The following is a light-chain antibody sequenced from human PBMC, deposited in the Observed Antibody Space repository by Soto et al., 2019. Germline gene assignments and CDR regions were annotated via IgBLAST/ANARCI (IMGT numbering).Light chain of an antibody. J-gene: IGKJ1*01. CDR1: QGISSY. V-gene: IGKV1-8*01. CDR2: AAS. Sequence: AIRMTQSPSSFSASTGDRVTITCRASQGISSYLAWYQQKPGKAPKLLIYAASTLQSGVPSRFSGSGSGTDFILTISCLQSEDFATYYCQQYYSYPQTFGQGTK. CDR3: QQYYSYPQT.